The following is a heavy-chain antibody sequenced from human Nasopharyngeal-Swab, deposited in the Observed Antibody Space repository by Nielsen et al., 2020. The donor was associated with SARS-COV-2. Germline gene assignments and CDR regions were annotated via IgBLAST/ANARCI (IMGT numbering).Heavy chain of an antibody. J-gene: IGHJ6*02. CDR2: ISGSGGST. CDR3: AKVARDIVVVPAAMKAYYCYGMDV. V-gene: IGHV3-23*01. D-gene: IGHD2-2*01. Sequence: WIRQPPGKGLEWVSAISGSGGSTYYADSVKGRFTISRDNSKNTLYLQMNSLRAEDTAVYYCAKVARDIVVVPAAMKAYYCYGMDVWGQGTTVTVSS.